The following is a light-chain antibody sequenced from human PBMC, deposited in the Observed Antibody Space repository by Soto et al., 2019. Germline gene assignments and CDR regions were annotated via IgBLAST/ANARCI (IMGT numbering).Light chain of an antibody. V-gene: IGKV1-9*01. Sequence: QLCRSLSSPCLCIEERVPITCRASQGISSYLGWYQQKPGQAPKLLIYGASTWQSGIPSRFSGSGSGTDFTLTISSLQPEDVAAYYCQKYNSGPRTFGEGTKVDIK. CDR3: QKYNSGPRT. CDR1: QGISSY. J-gene: IGKJ4*01. CDR2: GAS.